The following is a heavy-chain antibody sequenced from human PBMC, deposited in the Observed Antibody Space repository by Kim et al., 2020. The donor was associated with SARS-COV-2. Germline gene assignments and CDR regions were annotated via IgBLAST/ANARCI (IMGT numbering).Heavy chain of an antibody. V-gene: IGHV3-30*18. CDR3: AKVRFGGYVSHFDY. CDR1: GFTFSSYG. D-gene: IGHD5-12*01. J-gene: IGHJ4*02. CDR2: ISYDGSNK. Sequence: GGSLRLSCAASGFTFSSYGMHWVRQAPGKVLEWVAVISYDGSNKYYADSVKGRFTISRDNSKNTLYLQMNSLRAEDTAVYYCAKVRFGGYVSHFDYWGQGTLVTVSS.